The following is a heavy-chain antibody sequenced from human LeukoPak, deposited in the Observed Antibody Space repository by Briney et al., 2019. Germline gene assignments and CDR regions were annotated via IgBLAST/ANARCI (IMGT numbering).Heavy chain of an antibody. CDR3: ARAKTYYYGSGIGY. D-gene: IGHD3-10*01. CDR2: IKQDGSEK. CDR1: GFTFSSYW. V-gene: IGHV3-7*01. J-gene: IGHJ4*02. Sequence: PGESLRLSCAASGFTFSSYWKSWVRQAPGKGLEWVANIKQDGSEKYYVDSVKGRFTISRDNAKNSLYLQMNSLRAEDTAVYYCARAKTYYYGSGIGYWGQGTLVTVSS.